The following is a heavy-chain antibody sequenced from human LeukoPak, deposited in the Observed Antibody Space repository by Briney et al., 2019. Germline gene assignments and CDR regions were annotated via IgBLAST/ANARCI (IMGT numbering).Heavy chain of an antibody. CDR1: GFTVSSNY. D-gene: IGHD3-16*01. CDR3: ARGSWGVDNDY. Sequence: GGSLRLSCAASGFTVSSNYMSWVRQAPGKGLEWVSVIYSGGSTYYADSVKGRFTISRDNSKNTLYLQMNSLRAEDTAVYYCARGSWGVDNDYWGQGTLVTVSS. CDR2: IYSGGST. J-gene: IGHJ4*02. V-gene: IGHV3-66*01.